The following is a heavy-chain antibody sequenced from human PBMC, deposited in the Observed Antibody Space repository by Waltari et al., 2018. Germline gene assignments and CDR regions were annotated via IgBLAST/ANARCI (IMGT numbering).Heavy chain of an antibody. J-gene: IGHJ4*02. CDR2: IYTSGST. CDR3: ARDFTIFGVVMLDY. Sequence: QVQLQESGPGLVKPSETLSLTCTVSGGSISSYSRSWLRQPAGKGLEWIGRIYTSGSTNYNPSLKSRVTMSVDTSKNQFSLKLSSVTAADTAVYYCARDFTIFGVVMLDYWGQGTLVTVSS. D-gene: IGHD3-3*01. CDR1: GGSISSYS. V-gene: IGHV4-4*07.